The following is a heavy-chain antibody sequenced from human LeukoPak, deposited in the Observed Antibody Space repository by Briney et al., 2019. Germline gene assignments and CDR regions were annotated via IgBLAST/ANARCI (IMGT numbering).Heavy chain of an antibody. D-gene: IGHD3-22*01. V-gene: IGHV3-66*01. CDR2: IYSDGNT. Sequence: PGGSLRLSCAASGFSVSSDYMSWVRQAPGKGLEWVSVIYSDGNTYYADAVKGRFTISRDKSKNTVYLQMNSLRAEDTAVYYCAKDQRVYYDSSGYYDYWGQGTLVTVSS. CDR1: GFSVSSDY. CDR3: AKDQRVYYDSSGYYDY. J-gene: IGHJ4*02.